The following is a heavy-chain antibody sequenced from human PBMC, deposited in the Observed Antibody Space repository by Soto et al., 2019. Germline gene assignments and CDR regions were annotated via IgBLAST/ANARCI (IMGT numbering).Heavy chain of an antibody. CDR2: IDPSDSQT. CDR1: GYIFAGYW. V-gene: IGHV5-10-1*01. Sequence: GESLNISCTGSGYIFAGYWITWVRQNPGKGLEWMGRIDPSDSQTYYSPSFRGHVTISVTKSITTVFLQWSSLRASDTAMYYCARQIYDSDTGPNFQYYFDSWGQGTPVTVSS. CDR3: ARQIYDSDTGPNFQYYFDS. J-gene: IGHJ4*02. D-gene: IGHD3-22*01.